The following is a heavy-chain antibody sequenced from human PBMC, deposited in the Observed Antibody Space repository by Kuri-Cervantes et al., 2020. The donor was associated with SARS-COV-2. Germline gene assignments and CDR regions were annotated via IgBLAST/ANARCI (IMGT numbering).Heavy chain of an antibody. D-gene: IGHD5-18*01. Sequence: SVKVSCKASGFTFTSSAMQWVRQARGQRLEWIGWIVVGSGNTNYAQKFQERVTITRDMSTSTAYMELSSLRSEDTAVYYCASSVVRGYSYGFENRGWGQGTLVTVSS. V-gene: IGHV1-58*02. CDR1: GFTFTSSA. CDR2: IVVGSGNT. CDR3: ASSVVRGYSYGFENRG. J-gene: IGHJ4*02.